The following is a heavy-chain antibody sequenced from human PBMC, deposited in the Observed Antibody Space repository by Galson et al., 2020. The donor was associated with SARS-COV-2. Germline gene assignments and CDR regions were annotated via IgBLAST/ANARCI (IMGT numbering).Heavy chain of an antibody. D-gene: IGHD2-15*01. CDR1: GFTFSSYA. V-gene: IGHV3-23*01. CDR2: ISGSGGST. J-gene: IGHJ6*02. Sequence: GGSLRLSCAASGFTFSSYAMSWVRQAPGKGLEWVSAISGSGGSTYYADSVKGRFTISRDNSKNTLYLQMNSLRAEDTAVYYCANLDLEAASYYYYGMDVWGQGTTVTVSS. CDR3: ANLDLEAASYYYYGMDV.